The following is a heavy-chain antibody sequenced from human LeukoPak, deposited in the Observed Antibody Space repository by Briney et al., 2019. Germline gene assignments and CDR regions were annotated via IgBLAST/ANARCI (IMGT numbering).Heavy chain of an antibody. CDR3: ARHADGMDV. J-gene: IGHJ6*02. V-gene: IGHV1-2*02. Sequence: ASVKLSCKASGYTFTGYYMHWVRQAPGQGLEWMGWINPKSGGTNYAQKFQGRVTMTRDTSISTAYMELSRLRSDDTAVYYCARHADGMDVWGQATTVTVSS. CDR2: INPKSGGT. CDR1: GYTFTGYY.